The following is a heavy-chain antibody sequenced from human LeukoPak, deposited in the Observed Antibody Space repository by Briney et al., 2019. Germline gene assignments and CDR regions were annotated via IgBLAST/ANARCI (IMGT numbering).Heavy chain of an antibody. CDR1: GGSISSSSYY. D-gene: IGHD6-13*01. CDR2: IYYSGST. V-gene: IGHV4-39*01. J-gene: IGHJ4*02. Sequence: PSETLSLTCTVSGGSISSSSYYWGWIRQPPGKGLEWIGSIYYSGSTYYNPSLKSRVTISVDTSKNQFSLKLSSVTAADTAVYYCATIAAAGLSYYFDYWGQGTLVTVSS. CDR3: ATIAAAGLSYYFDY.